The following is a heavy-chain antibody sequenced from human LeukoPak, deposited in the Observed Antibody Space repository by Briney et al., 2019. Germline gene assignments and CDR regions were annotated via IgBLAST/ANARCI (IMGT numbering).Heavy chain of an antibody. CDR1: GGSISSYY. CDR2: IYYSGST. J-gene: IGHJ4*02. V-gene: IGHV4-59*08. Sequence: SETLSLTCTVSGGSISSYYWRWIRQPPGKGLKWIGYIYYSGSTNYNPPLKSRVTISVDTSKNKFSLKLSSVTAADTAVYYCARALYYYDSSGYYYIYFDYWGQGTLVTVSS. D-gene: IGHD3-22*01. CDR3: ARALYYYDSSGYYYIYFDY.